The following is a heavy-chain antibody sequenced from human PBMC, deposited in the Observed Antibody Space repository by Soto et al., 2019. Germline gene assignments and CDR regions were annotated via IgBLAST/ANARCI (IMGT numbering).Heavy chain of an antibody. CDR3: ARGIRGYCSGGSCNYDLYYFGMDV. D-gene: IGHD2-15*01. CDR1: GGSISSGGYS. V-gene: IGHV4-30-2*01. J-gene: IGHJ6*02. Sequence: SETLSLTCAVSGGSISSGGYSWSWIRQPPGKGLEWIGYIYHSGSTYYNPSLKSRVTISVDRSKNQFSLKLSSVTAADTAVYYCARGIRGYCSGGSCNYDLYYFGMDVWGQGTTVTVSS. CDR2: IYHSGST.